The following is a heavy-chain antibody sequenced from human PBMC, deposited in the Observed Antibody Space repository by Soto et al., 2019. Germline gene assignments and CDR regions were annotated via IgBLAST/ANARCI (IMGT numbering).Heavy chain of an antibody. Sequence: PGGSLRLSCAASGFTFSSYGMHWVRQAPGKGLEWVAVISYDGSNKYYADSVKGRFTISRDNSKNTLYLQMNSLRAEDTAVYYCAKDSRLRYFDHDAFDIWGQGTRVTVSS. J-gene: IGHJ3*02. V-gene: IGHV3-30*18. D-gene: IGHD3-9*01. CDR1: GFTFSSYG. CDR3: AKDSRLRYFDHDAFDI. CDR2: ISYDGSNK.